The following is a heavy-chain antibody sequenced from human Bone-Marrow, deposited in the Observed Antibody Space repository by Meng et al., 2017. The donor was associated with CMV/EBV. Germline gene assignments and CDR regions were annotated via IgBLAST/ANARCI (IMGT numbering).Heavy chain of an antibody. CDR2: IPYSGNT. Sequence: SETLSLTCAVYGGSFSGYYWSWIRQPPGKGLEWIGCIPYSGNTYYNPSLKSRVTISVDTSKKQFSLKLSPVTAADTAVYYCASLADIVVVPPAHPFDYWGQGTRVTVSS. J-gene: IGHJ4*02. CDR3: ASLADIVVVPPAHPFDY. V-gene: IGHV4-34*01. CDR1: GGSFSGYY. D-gene: IGHD2-2*01.